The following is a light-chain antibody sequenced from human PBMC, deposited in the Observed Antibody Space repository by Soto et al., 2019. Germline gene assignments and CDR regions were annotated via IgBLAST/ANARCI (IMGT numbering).Light chain of an antibody. V-gene: IGLV1-40*01. CDR3: QSYDSSLSGYV. CDR2: ANN. J-gene: IGLJ1*01. Sequence: QSALTQPPSVSGAPGQRVTISCTGSRSNIGAGYDVHWYQQLPGTAPKLLIYANNIRPSGVPGRFSGSKSGTSASLAITGLQAADEADYYCQSYDSSLSGYVFGTGTKLTVL. CDR1: RSNIGAGYD.